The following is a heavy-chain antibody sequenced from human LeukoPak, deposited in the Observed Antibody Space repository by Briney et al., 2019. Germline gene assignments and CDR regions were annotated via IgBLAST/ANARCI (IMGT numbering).Heavy chain of an antibody. J-gene: IGHJ4*02. CDR3: VPSSYSSTSYYFDF. CDR2: INPNSGGT. D-gene: IGHD6-19*01. CDR1: GYTITGYY. Sequence: ASVKVSCKASGYTITGYYMHWVRQAPGQGLEWMGWINPNSGGTNYAQKFQGRVTMTRDTSIRTAYMEQSRLRSDDTAAYYCVPSSYSSTSYYFDFWGQGTLVTVSS. V-gene: IGHV1-2*02.